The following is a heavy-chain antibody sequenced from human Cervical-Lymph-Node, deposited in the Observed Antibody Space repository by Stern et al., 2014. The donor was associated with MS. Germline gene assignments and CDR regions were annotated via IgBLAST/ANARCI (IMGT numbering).Heavy chain of an antibody. CDR3: ARGYGDLGY. J-gene: IGHJ4*02. Sequence: EVQLVESGGGLVKPGGSLRLSCAASGFTFSSYSMNWVRQAPGKGLEWGSSISSNSGYIYYADSMKGRFTVSRDNAKNSLYLHMNSLRVEDTAVYYCARGYGDLGYWGQGTLVTGSS. V-gene: IGHV3-21*01. CDR1: GFTFSSYS. CDR2: ISSNSGYI. D-gene: IGHD4-17*01.